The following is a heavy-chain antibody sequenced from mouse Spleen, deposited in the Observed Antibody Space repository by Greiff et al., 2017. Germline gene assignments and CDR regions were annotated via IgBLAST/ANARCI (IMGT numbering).Heavy chain of an antibody. V-gene: IGHV5-4*01. D-gene: IGHD1-1*01. Sequence: EVQRVESGGGLVKPGGSLKLSCAASGFTFSSYAMSWVRQTPEKRLEWVATISDGGSYTYYPDNVKGRFTISRDNAKNNLYLQMSHLKSEDTAMYYCARAPITTVVATDWYFDVWGTGTTVTVSS. CDR1: GFTFSSYA. CDR2: ISDGGSYT. J-gene: IGHJ1*03. CDR3: ARAPITTVVATDWYFDV.